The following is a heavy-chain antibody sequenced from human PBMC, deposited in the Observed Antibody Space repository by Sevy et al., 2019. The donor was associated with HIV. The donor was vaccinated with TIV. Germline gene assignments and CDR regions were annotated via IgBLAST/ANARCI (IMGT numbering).Heavy chain of an antibody. CDR1: GGSISSYY. J-gene: IGHJ6*02. CDR2: IYYSGST. D-gene: IGHD3-3*01. CDR3: ARDQRGNDFWSGSSGYYYYGMDV. Sequence: SETLSLTCTVSGGSISSYYWSWIRQPPGKGLEWIGYIYYSGSTNYNPSLKSRVTISVDTSKNQFSLKLSSVTAADTAVYYCARDQRGNDFWSGSSGYYYYGMDVWGQGTTVTVSS. V-gene: IGHV4-59*01.